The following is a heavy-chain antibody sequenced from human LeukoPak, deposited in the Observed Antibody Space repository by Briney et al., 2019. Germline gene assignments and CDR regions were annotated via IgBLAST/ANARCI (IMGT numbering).Heavy chain of an antibody. D-gene: IGHD3-9*01. V-gene: IGHV4-61*02. Sequence: PSETLSLTCTVSGGSISSGSYYWSWIRQPAGKGLEWIGRIYTSGSTNYNPSLKSRVTISVDTSKNQFSLKLSSVTAADTAVYYCARDGYDYDILTGYAEYYYYYYMDVWGKGTTVTISS. CDR3: ARDGYDYDILTGYAEYYYYYYMDV. CDR2: IYTSGST. J-gene: IGHJ6*03. CDR1: GGSISSGSYY.